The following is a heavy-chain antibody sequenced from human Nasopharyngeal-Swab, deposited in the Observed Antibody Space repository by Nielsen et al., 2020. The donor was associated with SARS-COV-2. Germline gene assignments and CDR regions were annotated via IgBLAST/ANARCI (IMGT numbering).Heavy chain of an antibody. CDR3: TTGRGYSYGYYYYMDV. CDR2: IKSKTDGGTT. J-gene: IGHJ6*03. D-gene: IGHD5-18*01. V-gene: IGHV3-15*01. CDR1: GFTFSNAW. Sequence: GESLKISCAASGFTFSNAWMSWVRQAPGKGLEWVGRIKSKTDGGTTDYAAPVKGRFTISKDDSKNTLYLQMNSLKTEDTAVYYCTTGRGYSYGYYYYMDVWGKGTTVPSP.